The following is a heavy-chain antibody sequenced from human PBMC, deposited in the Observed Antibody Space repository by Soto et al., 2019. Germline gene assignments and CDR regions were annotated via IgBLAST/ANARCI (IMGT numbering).Heavy chain of an antibody. J-gene: IGHJ6*02. D-gene: IGHD6-13*01. CDR2: IYYTGTT. CDR1: GASISDSQYY. CDR3: ATTDRPQKDSSNWSSKYYNCYVMDV. V-gene: IGHV4-39*01. Sequence: ASETLSLTCTVSGASISDSQYYWGWIRQAPGKGLEFIGSIYYTGTTYYNPSLKSRVTISVDASKAQFSLKLTSVTAADTAVYYCATTDRPQKDSSNWSSKYYNCYVMDVWGQGTTVPVSS.